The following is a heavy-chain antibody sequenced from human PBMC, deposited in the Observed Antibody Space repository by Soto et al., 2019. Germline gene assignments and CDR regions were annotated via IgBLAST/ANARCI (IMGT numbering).Heavy chain of an antibody. Sequence: ASVKVSCKASGYTFTGYYMHWVRQAPGQGLEWMGWINPNSGGTNYAQKFQGRVTMTRDTSISTAYMELSRLRSDDTAVYYCASPAPLKYSSSWYYYYGMDVWGQGTTVTVSS. CDR1: GYTFTGYY. CDR2: INPNSGGT. CDR3: ASPAPLKYSSSWYYYYGMDV. J-gene: IGHJ6*02. V-gene: IGHV1-2*02. D-gene: IGHD6-13*01.